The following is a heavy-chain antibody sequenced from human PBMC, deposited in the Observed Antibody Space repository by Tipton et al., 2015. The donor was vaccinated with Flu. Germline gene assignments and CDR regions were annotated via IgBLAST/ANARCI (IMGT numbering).Heavy chain of an antibody. Sequence: TLSLTCTVSGGSISSYYWSWIRQPAGKGLEWIGRIYSSGSTNYNPSLKSRVTMSVETSRNQFSLNLKSVTAADTAVYYCARDRRWPAALDYWSQGILVAVSS. D-gene: IGHD2-15*01. J-gene: IGHJ4*02. CDR3: ARDRRWPAALDY. CDR2: IYSSGST. V-gene: IGHV4-4*07. CDR1: GGSISSYY.